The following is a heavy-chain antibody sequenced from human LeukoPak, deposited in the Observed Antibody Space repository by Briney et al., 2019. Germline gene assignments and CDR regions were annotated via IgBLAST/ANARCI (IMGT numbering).Heavy chain of an antibody. Sequence: PSESLSLTCTVSGASINDYYWTWIRQPPGKGLEWIGYIFRSGSTNYNPSLKSRVTISVDTSKNQFSLKLSSVTAADTAVYYCARHVDCSGGSCYFHIDYWGQGTLVTVSS. D-gene: IGHD2-15*01. CDR2: IFRSGST. J-gene: IGHJ4*02. V-gene: IGHV4-59*08. CDR3: ARHVDCSGGSCYFHIDY. CDR1: GASINDYY.